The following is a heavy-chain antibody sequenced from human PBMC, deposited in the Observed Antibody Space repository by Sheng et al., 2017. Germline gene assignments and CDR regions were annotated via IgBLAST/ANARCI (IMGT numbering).Heavy chain of an antibody. CDR3: ARDGSGYNYQEGWFDP. CDR1: GGSISSGGYY. CDR2: IYTSGST. Sequence: QVQLQESGPGLVKPSQTLSLTCTVSGGSISSGGYYWSWIRQPAGKGLEWIGRIYTSGSTNYNPSLKSRVTISGDTSKNQFSLKLSSVTAADTAVYYCARDGSGYNYQEGWFDPWGQGTLGHRLL. J-gene: IGHJ5*02. V-gene: IGHV4-61*02. D-gene: IGHD5-18*01.